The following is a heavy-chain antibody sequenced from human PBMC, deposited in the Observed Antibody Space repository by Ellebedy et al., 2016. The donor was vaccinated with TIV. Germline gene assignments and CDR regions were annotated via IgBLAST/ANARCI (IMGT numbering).Heavy chain of an antibody. J-gene: IGHJ5*02. CDR1: GGPFSGYY. CDR2: INHSGTT. D-gene: IGHD3-10*01. V-gene: IGHV4-34*01. Sequence: MPSETLSPTCALHGGPFSGYYWSWTRQPPGKGLEWIGEINHSGTTNYNQSLKSRVTISVDTSKNQFSLKLSSVTAADTAVYYCARDLRTYYYGSGGFDPWGQGTLVTVSS. CDR3: ARDLRTYYYGSGGFDP.